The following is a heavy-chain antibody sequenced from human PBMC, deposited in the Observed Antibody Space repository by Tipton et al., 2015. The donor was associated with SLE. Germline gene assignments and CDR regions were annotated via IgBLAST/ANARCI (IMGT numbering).Heavy chain of an antibody. CDR3: ARGGLSLGELSLYRYFDY. J-gene: IGHJ4*02. V-gene: IGHV4-34*01. CDR1: GGSFSGYY. Sequence: TLSLTCAVYGGSFSGYYWTWIRQPPGKGLEWIGEINHSGSTNYSPSLKSRVTMSIGKSKKQFSLKMRSVTAADTAVYYCARGGLSLGELSLYRYFDYWGQGTLVTVSS. CDR2: INHSGST. D-gene: IGHD3-16*01.